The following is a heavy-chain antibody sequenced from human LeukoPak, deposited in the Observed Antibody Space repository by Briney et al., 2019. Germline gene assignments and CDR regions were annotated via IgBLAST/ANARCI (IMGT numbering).Heavy chain of an antibody. V-gene: IGHV3-23*01. CDR3: AKDRIGLRYFDWLFSAGYFDY. CDR1: GFTVSSNE. J-gene: IGHJ4*02. CDR2: ISGSGGST. D-gene: IGHD3-9*01. Sequence: SGGSLRLSCAASGFTVSSNEMSWVRQAPGKGLEWVSAISGSGGSTYYADSVKGRFTISRDNSKNTLYLQMNSLRAEDTAVYYCAKDRIGLRYFDWLFSAGYFDYWGQGTLVTVSS.